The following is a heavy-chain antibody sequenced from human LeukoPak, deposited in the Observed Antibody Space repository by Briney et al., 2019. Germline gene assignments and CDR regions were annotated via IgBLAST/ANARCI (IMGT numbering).Heavy chain of an antibody. D-gene: IGHD3-16*02. V-gene: IGHV1-46*01. J-gene: IGHJ4*02. CDR2: INPSGGST. CDR1: GYTFTSYY. CDR3: ARGHDYVWGSYRALGY. Sequence: ASVKVSCKASGYTFTSYYMHWVRQAPGQGLEWMGIINPSGGSTSYAQKFQGRVTMTRDTSTSTVYMELSSLRSEDTAVYYCARGHDYVWGSYRALGYWGQGTLVTVSS.